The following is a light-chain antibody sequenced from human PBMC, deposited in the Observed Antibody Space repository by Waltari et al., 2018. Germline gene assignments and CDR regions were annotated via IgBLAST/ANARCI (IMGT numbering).Light chain of an antibody. J-gene: IGKJ1*01. CDR3: QHYVRLPVT. CDR1: QSVGWS. Sequence: QSPGTLSLSPGERATLSCRASQSVGWSLAWYQQKPGRAPRLLIYGASSRATGIPDRFSASGSGTDFSLSISGLEPEDFAVYYCQHYVRLPVTFGRGTKVEIK. V-gene: IGKV3-20*01. CDR2: GAS.